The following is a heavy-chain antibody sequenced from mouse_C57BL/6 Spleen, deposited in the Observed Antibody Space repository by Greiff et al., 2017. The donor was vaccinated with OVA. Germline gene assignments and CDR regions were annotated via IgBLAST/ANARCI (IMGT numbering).Heavy chain of an antibody. CDR3: AKNRGLLIYAMDY. V-gene: IGHV2-5*01. Sequence: QVQLQQSGPGLVQPSQRLSITCTVSGFSLTSYGVHWVRQSPGKGLEWLGVIWRGGSTDYNAAFMSRLSITKDNSKSQVFFKMNSLQADDTAIYYCAKNRGLLIYAMDYWGQGTSVTVSS. J-gene: IGHJ4*01. CDR1: GFSLTSYG. CDR2: IWRGGST. D-gene: IGHD1-1*01.